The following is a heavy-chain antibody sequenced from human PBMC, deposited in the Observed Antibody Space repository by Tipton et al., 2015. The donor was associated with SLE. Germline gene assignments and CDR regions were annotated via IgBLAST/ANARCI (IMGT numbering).Heavy chain of an antibody. D-gene: IGHD3-22*01. CDR1: GYSFTDYG. J-gene: IGHJ4*02. CDR2: ISAYNGNT. Sequence: SGAEVKVSCKTSGYSFTDYGIIWVRQAPGQGLEWMGWISAYNGNTNSAQKLQGRVTMTTDTSTNTAYMELRSLRSDDTAVYYCARDFYDSSGYPMRYFDYWGQGTRVTVSS. V-gene: IGHV1-18*01. CDR3: ARDFYDSSGYPMRYFDY.